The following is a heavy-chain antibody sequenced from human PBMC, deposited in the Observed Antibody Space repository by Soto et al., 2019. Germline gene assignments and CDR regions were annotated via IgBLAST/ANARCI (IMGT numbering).Heavy chain of an antibody. CDR1: GYGFANYW. D-gene: IGHD1-1*01. V-gene: IGHV5-10-1*01. J-gene: IGHJ4*02. CDR3: ARHPQYNHEMFDY. CDR2: IDPSDSYS. Sequence: GESLKISCKGSGYGFANYWITWVRQMPGKGLEWMGRIDPSDSYSNYSPSFQGRVTISTDKSISTAYLQWSSLEASDTAIYYCARHPQYNHEMFDYWGQGTLVTVSS.